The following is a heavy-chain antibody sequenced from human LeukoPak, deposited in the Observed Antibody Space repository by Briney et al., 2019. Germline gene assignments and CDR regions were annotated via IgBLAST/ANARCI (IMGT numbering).Heavy chain of an antibody. D-gene: IGHD3-9*01. J-gene: IGHJ6*02. Sequence: SETLSLTCTVSGGSISSYYWSWIRQPAGKGLEWIGRIYTSGSTNYNPSLKSRVTMSVDTSKNQFSLKLSSVTAADTAVYYCARGGLRYFDWLLDYYYGMDVWGQGTTVTVSS. CDR1: GGSISSYY. V-gene: IGHV4-4*07. CDR2: IYTSGST. CDR3: ARGGLRYFDWLLDYYYGMDV.